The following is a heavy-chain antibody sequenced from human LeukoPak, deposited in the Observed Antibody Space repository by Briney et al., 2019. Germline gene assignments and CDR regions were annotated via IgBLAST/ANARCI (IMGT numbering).Heavy chain of an antibody. J-gene: IGHJ1*01. V-gene: IGHV1-18*01. Sequence: ASVKVSCKASGYTFTSYGISWVRQAPGQGLEWMGWISAYNGNTNYAQKFQGRVTMTRDTSISTAYMELSRLRSDDTAVYYCAGHLWGQSEYFQHWGQGTLVTVSS. CDR2: ISAYNGNT. D-gene: IGHD7-27*01. CDR3: AGHLWGQSEYFQH. CDR1: GYTFTSYG.